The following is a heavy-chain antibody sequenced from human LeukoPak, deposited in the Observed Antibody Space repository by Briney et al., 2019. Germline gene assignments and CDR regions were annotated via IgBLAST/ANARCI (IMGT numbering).Heavy chain of an antibody. CDR3: TTEDIVVVVGAYDP. J-gene: IGHJ5*02. CDR1: GFTFSDHY. D-gene: IGHD2-15*01. CDR2: IKSKTDGGTT. Sequence: GGSLRLSCAASGFTFSDHYMDWVRQAPGKGLEWVGRIKSKTDGGTTDYAAPVKGRFTISRDDSKNTLYLQMTSLKIEDTAVYYCTTEDIVVVVGAYDPWGQGTLVTVSS. V-gene: IGHV3-15*01.